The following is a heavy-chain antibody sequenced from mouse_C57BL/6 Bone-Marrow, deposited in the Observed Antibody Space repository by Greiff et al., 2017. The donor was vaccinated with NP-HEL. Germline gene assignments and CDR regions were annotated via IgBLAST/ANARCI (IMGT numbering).Heavy chain of an antibody. J-gene: IGHJ2*01. CDR1: GYTFTSYW. CDR3: ARWDYYGSSPFDY. Sequence: QVQLQQPGAELVRPGTSVKLSCKASGYTFTSYWMHWVKQRPGQGLEWIGVIDPSDSSTNYNQKFKGKATWPVDTSSSTAYMQLSSLTSEDSAVYYCARWDYYGSSPFDYWGQGTTLTVSS. D-gene: IGHD1-1*01. CDR2: IDPSDSST. V-gene: IGHV1-59*01.